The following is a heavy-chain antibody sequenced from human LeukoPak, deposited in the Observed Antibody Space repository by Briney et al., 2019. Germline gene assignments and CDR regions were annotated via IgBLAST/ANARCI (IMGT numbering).Heavy chain of an antibody. J-gene: IGHJ5*02. CDR2: IYPGDSDT. V-gene: IGHV5-51*01. Sequence: GESLKISCKGSGYSFTSYWIGWVRQMPGKGLEWMGIIYPGDSDTRYSPSFQGQVTISADKPISTAYLQWSSLKASDTAMYYCARHGGIAAAGTFGFDPWGQGTLVTVSS. D-gene: IGHD6-13*01. CDR1: GYSFTSYW. CDR3: ARHGGIAAAGTFGFDP.